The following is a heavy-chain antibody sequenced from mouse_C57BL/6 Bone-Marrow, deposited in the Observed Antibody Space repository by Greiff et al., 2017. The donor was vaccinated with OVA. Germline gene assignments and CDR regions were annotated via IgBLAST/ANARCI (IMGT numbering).Heavy chain of an antibody. D-gene: IGHD2-3*01. J-gene: IGHJ2*01. CDR3: ARHGHDGYGFDY. Sequence: VQLKESGGGLVQPGGSLKLSCAASGFTFSDYGMAWVRQAPRKGPEWVAFISNLAYSIYYADTVTGRFTISRENAKNTLYLEMSSLRSEDTAMYYCARHGHDGYGFDYWGQGTTLTVSS. V-gene: IGHV5-15*01. CDR1: GFTFSDYG. CDR2: ISNLAYSI.